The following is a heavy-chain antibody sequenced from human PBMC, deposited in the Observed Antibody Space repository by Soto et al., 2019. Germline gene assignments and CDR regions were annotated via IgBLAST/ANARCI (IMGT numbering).Heavy chain of an antibody. D-gene: IGHD2-2*03. V-gene: IGHV4-30-2*01. CDR2: IYHSGST. CDR3: ARQVGYCSSTSCYEGYYYGMDV. Sequence: SETLSLTCAVSGGSISSGGYSWSWIRQPPGKGLEWIGYIYHSGSTYYNPSLKSRVTISVDRSKNQFSLKLSSVTAADTAVYYCARQVGYCSSTSCYEGYYYGMDVWGQGTTVTVSS. CDR1: GGSISSGGYS. J-gene: IGHJ6*02.